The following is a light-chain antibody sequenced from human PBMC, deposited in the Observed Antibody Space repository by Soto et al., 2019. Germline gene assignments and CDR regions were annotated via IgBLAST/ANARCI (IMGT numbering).Light chain of an antibody. CDR1: ESVSTC. CDR2: EAS. Sequence: DIVLTQSPATLSLSLGERATLSCRASESVSTCLAWYQQKPGQAPRLLIYEASSRATGIPARFSGGGSGTVFTLPISRLEPEDFAVYYCQQRSNWPWTFGQGTKVDIK. J-gene: IGKJ1*01. V-gene: IGKV3-11*01. CDR3: QQRSNWPWT.